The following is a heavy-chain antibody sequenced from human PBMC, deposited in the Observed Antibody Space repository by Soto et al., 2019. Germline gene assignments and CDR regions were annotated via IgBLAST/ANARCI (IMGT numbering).Heavy chain of an antibody. Sequence: SETLSLTCTVSGGSISSSSYYWGWIRQPPGKGLEWIGSIYYSGSTYYNPSLKSRVTISVDTSKNQFSLKLSSVTAADTAVYYCARHVGSKRAIYSSSWPYYMDVWGKGTTVTVSS. CDR1: GGSISSSSYY. D-gene: IGHD6-13*01. J-gene: IGHJ6*03. V-gene: IGHV4-39*01. CDR2: IYYSGST. CDR3: ARHVGSKRAIYSSSWPYYMDV.